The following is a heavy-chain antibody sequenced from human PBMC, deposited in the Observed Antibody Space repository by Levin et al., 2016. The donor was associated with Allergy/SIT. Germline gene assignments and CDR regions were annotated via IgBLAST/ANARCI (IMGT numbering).Heavy chain of an antibody. Sequence: ASVKVSCKASGYTFTAYYIHWVRQAPGQGLEWMGGINPHNGGTNLAQKFQGWVSMTRDTSISTAYLELSRVTSDDTAVYYCARTRAITGTALRFDPWGQGTLVTVSS. J-gene: IGHJ5*02. CDR3: ARTRAITGTALRFDP. D-gene: IGHD1-14*01. CDR1: GYTFTAYY. V-gene: IGHV1-2*04. CDR2: INPHNGGT.